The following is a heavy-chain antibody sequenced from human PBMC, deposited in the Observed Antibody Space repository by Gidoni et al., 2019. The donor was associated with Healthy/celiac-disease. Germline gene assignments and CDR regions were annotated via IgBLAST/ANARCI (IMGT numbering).Heavy chain of an antibody. CDR1: GYTFTGYY. D-gene: IGHD6-19*01. V-gene: IGHV1-2*02. CDR2: INPNSGGT. CDR3: ARDQVARKLSSGSDY. Sequence: QVQLVQSGAEVKKPGASVKVSCKASGYTFTGYYMHWVRQAPGQGLEWMGWINPNSGGTNYAQKFQGRVTMTRDTSISTAYMELSRLRSDDTAVYYCARDQVARKLSSGSDYWGQGTLVTVSS. J-gene: IGHJ4*02.